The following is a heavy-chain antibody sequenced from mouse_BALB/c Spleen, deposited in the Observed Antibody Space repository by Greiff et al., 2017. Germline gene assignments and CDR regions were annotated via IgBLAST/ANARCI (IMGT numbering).Heavy chain of an antibody. V-gene: IGHV7-3*02. CDR3: ARAGSFAY. J-gene: IGHJ3*01. CDR1: GFTFTDYY. CDR2: IRNKANGYTT. Sequence: EVHLVESGVGLVQPGGSLRLSCATSGFTFTDYYMSWVRQPPGKALEWLGFIRNKANGYTTEYSASVKGRFTISRDNSQSILYLQMNTLRAEDSATYYCARAGSFAYWGQGTLVTVSA.